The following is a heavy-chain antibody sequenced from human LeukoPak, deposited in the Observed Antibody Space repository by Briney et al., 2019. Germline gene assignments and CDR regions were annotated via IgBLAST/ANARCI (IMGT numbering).Heavy chain of an antibody. CDR3: ARGRITIFGVVLDSAYYYGMDV. CDR2: IIPIFGTA. Sequence: SVKVSCKASGYTFTSYYMHWVRQAPGQGLEWMGGIIPIFGTANYAQKFQGRVTITADESTSTAYMELSSLRSEDTAVYYCARGRITIFGVVLDSAYYYGMDVWGQGTTVTVSS. J-gene: IGHJ6*02. CDR1: GYTFTSYY. D-gene: IGHD3-3*01. V-gene: IGHV1-69*13.